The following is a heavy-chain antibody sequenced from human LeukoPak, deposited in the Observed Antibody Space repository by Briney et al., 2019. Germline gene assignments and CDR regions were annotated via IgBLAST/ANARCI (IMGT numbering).Heavy chain of an antibody. CDR1: GFTFTSSA. V-gene: IGHV1-58*02. J-gene: IGHJ4*02. CDR3: AAELYRGGDCCHFDY. Sequence: SVKVSCKTSGFTFTSSAMQWVRQARGQRLEWIGWIVVGSGNTNYAQKFQERVTITRDMSTSTAYMELSSLRSEDTAVYYCAAELYRGGDCCHFDYWGQGTLVTVSS. D-gene: IGHD2-21*02. CDR2: IVVGSGNT.